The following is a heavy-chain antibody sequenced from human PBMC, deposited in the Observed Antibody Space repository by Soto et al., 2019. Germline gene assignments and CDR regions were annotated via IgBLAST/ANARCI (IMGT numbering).Heavy chain of an antibody. CDR2: ISSSSSTI. Sequence: GGSLRLSCAASGFTFSSYSMNWVRQAPGKGLEWVSYISSSSSTIYYADSVKGRFTISRDNAKNSLYLQMNSLRDEDTAVYYCARVGYDFWSGYYPLDYWGQGTLVTVSS. CDR1: GFTFSSYS. V-gene: IGHV3-48*02. CDR3: ARVGYDFWSGYYPLDY. J-gene: IGHJ4*02. D-gene: IGHD3-3*01.